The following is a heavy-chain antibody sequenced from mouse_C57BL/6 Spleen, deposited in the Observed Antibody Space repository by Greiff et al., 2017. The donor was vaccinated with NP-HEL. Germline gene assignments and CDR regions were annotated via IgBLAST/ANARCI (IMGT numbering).Heavy chain of an antibody. J-gene: IGHJ2*01. CDR1: GFTFSSYG. CDR2: ISSGGSYT. V-gene: IGHV5-6*01. D-gene: IGHD2-3*01. Sequence: EVHLVESGGDLVKPGGSLKLSCAASGFTFSSYGMSWVRQTPDKRLEWVATISSGGSYTYYPDSVKGRFTISRDNAKNTLYLQMSSLKSEDTAMYYCARLRTIYDGFYFDYWGQGTTLTVSS. CDR3: ARLRTIYDGFYFDY.